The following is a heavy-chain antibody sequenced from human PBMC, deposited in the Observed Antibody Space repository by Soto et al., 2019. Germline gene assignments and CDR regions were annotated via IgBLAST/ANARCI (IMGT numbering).Heavy chain of an antibody. CDR3: ARDIVVVVAATSSYYYYYYGMDV. J-gene: IGHJ6*02. CDR2: ISAYNGNT. CDR1: GYTFTSYG. D-gene: IGHD2-15*01. V-gene: IGHV1-18*01. Sequence: SVKVSCKASGYTFTSYGISWVRQAPVQGLEWMGWISAYNGNTNYAQKLQGRVTMTTDTSTSTAYMELRSLRSDDTAVYYCARDIVVVVAATSSYYYYYYGMDVWGQGTTVTVSS.